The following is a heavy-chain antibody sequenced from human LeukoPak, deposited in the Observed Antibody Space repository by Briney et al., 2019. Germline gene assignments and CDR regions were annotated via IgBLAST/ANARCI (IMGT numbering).Heavy chain of an antibody. V-gene: IGHV3-23*01. D-gene: IGHD3-3*01. CDR1: GFTFSSYA. Sequence: PGGSLRLSCAASGFTFSSYAMSWVRQAPGKGLEWVSAISGSGGSTYYADSVKGRFTISRDNSKNTLYLQMNSLRAEDTAVYYCAKDQGLSIFAVVIPLDYWGQGTLVTVSS. CDR2: ISGSGGST. CDR3: AKDQGLSIFAVVIPLDY. J-gene: IGHJ4*02.